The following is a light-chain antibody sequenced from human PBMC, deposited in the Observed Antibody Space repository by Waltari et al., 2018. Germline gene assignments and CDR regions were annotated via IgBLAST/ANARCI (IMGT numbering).Light chain of an antibody. CDR1: SSNIENNF. CDR3: ETWDSSLTVL. V-gene: IGLV1-51*01. J-gene: IGLJ2*01. CDR2: NND. Sequence: QAVLTQPPSVSAAPGQRVTISCSGTSSNIENNFVLWYQQVPGTAPKLLIYNNDKRPSGIPDRFSGSKSGSSATLDITGLQTGDEAVYYCETWDSSLTVLFGGGTKLTVL.